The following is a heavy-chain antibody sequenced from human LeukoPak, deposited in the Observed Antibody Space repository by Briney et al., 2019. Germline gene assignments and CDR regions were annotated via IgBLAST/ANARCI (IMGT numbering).Heavy chain of an antibody. V-gene: IGHV4-61*02. D-gene: IGHD6-19*01. J-gene: IGHJ5*02. CDR3: ARAPYSSGAAWWFDP. CDR1: GGSISSGSYY. Sequence: PSETLSLTCTVSGGSISSGSYYWSWIRQPAGKGLEWIGRIYTSGSTNYNPSLKSRVTISVDTSKNQFSLELSSVTAADTAVYYCARAPYSSGAAWWFDPWGQGTLVTVSS. CDR2: IYTSGST.